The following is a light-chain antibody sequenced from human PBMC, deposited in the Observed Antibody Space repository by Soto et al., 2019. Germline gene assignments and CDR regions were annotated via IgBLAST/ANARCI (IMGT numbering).Light chain of an antibody. V-gene: IGKV3-15*01. J-gene: IGKJ3*01. CDR1: LSVSVN. Sequence: EIVMTQSPGTLSVSPGERATLSCRASLSVSVNLAWYQQKPGQAPRLLIYGVSTRATGIPARFSGSESGTEFTLTISSLQSEDFAVYYCQPYNDWPFTFGPGTKVDIK. CDR2: GVS. CDR3: QPYNDWPFT.